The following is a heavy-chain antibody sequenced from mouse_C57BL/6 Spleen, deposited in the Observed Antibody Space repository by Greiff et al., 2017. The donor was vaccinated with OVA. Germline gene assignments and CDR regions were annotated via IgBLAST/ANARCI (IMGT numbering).Heavy chain of an antibody. CDR2: ISDGGSYT. J-gene: IGHJ4*01. Sequence: EVKLVESGGGLVKPGGSLKLSCAASGFTFSSYAMSWVRQTPEKRLEWVATISDGGSYTYYPDNVKGRFTISRDNAKNNLYLQMSQLKTEDTAMYYGARGGCGYGGLYYAMDYWGQGTSVTVSS. CDR1: GFTFSSYA. CDR3: ARGGCGYGGLYYAMDY. D-gene: IGHD2-2*01. V-gene: IGHV5-4*03.